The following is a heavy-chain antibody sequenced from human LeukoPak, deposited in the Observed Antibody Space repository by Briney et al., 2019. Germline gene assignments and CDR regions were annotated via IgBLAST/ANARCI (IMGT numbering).Heavy chain of an antibody. J-gene: IGHJ4*02. CDR1: GFTFSSYA. CDR3: AKDSPYRGYNIFDY. Sequence: HPGGSLRLSCAASGFTFSSYAMSWVRQAPGKGLEWVSAISGSGGSTYYADSVKGRFTISRDNSNNTLYLQMNSLRAEDTAVYYCAKDSPYRGYNIFDYWGQGTLVTVSS. V-gene: IGHV3-23*01. CDR2: ISGSGGST. D-gene: IGHD5-12*01.